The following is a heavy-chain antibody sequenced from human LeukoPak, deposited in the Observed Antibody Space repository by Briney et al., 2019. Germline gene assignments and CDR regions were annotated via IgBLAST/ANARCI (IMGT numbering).Heavy chain of an antibody. J-gene: IGHJ4*02. CDR1: GFTFSSYA. CDR3: AKDGRATITFDY. CDR2: ISGSGDTT. D-gene: IGHD5-24*01. Sequence: QPGGSLRLSCSASGFTFSSYALSWVRQVPGKGLEWVSVISGSGDTTVYADSVKGRFTVSRDNYKNTVYLQMSSLRAEDSAVYYCAKDGRATITFDYWVQATLVTVSS. V-gene: IGHV3-23*01.